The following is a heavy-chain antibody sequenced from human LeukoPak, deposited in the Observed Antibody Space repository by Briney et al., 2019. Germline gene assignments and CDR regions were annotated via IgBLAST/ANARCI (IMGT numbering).Heavy chain of an antibody. CDR1: GYTFTSYG. CDR3: ARGNKRITIFGVVMVYYFDY. D-gene: IGHD3-3*01. CDR2: MNPNSGNT. J-gene: IGHJ4*02. Sequence: ASVKVSCKASGYTFTSYGINWVRQATGQGLEWMGWMNPNSGNTGYAQKFQGRVTITRNTSISTAYMELSSLRSEDTAVYYCARGNKRITIFGVVMVYYFDYWGQGTLVTVSS. V-gene: IGHV1-8*03.